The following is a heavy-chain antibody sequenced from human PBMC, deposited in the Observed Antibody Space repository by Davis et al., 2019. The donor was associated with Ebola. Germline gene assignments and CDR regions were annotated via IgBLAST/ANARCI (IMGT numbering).Heavy chain of an antibody. CDR1: GGSFSGYY. J-gene: IGHJ4*02. V-gene: IGHV4-34*12. D-gene: IGHD5-12*01. CDR2: VIDSGNS. CDR3: ARSGYSGYDPRINFDY. Sequence: SETLSLTCAVYGGSFSGYYWSWVRQSPGKGLEWIGEVIDSGNSNYNPSLKGRVSVSVDTSKNQFSLRLTSVTAADTAVYYCARSGYSGYDPRINFDYWGQGTLVTVSS.